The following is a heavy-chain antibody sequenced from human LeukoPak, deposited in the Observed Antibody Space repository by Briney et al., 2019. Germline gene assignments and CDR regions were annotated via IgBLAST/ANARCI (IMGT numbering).Heavy chain of an antibody. CDR3: ARKYDPFDY. J-gene: IGHJ4*02. CDR1: GFTFSRYA. Sequence: QPGRSLRLSCAASGFTFSRYAMHWVRQAPGKGLEWVSSISSSSSYIYYADSVKGRFTISRDNAKNSLYLQMNSLRAEDTAVYYCARKYDPFDYWGQGTLVTVSS. CDR2: ISSSSSYI. D-gene: IGHD3-3*01. V-gene: IGHV3-21*01.